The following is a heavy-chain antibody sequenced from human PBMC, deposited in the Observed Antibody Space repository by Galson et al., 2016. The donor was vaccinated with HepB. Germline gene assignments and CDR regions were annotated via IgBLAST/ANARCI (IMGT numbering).Heavy chain of an antibody. CDR1: GGSISSDNYY. CDR3: ARGITGTTWPTYYFDY. CDR2: IYYSGST. V-gene: IGHV4-31*03. J-gene: IGHJ4*02. Sequence: TLSLTCTVSGGSISSDNYYWIWIRRHPGKGLEWIGYIYYSGSTYNNPSLKSRVTISVDTSKNQFSPKLSSVTAADTAVYYCARGITGTTWPTYYFDYWGQGTLVTVSS. D-gene: IGHD1-20*01.